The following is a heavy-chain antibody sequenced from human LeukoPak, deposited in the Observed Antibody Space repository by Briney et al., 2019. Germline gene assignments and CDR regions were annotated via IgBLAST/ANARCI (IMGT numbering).Heavy chain of an antibody. V-gene: IGHV4-59*12. Sequence: PSETLSLTCAVYGGSISGYYWSWIRQPPGKGLEWIGYIYYSGSTKYNPSLKSRVTISVDTSKNQFSLKLSSVTAADTAVYYCARDHYDFWSDFGGVHYYYYYMDVWGKGTTVTVSS. CDR1: GGSISGYY. CDR3: ARDHYDFWSDFGGVHYYYYYMDV. CDR2: IYYSGST. J-gene: IGHJ6*03. D-gene: IGHD3-3*01.